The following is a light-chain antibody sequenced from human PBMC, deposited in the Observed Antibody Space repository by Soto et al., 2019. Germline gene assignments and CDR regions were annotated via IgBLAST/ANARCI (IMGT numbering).Light chain of an antibody. CDR3: VQYNGYSRT. CDR2: KAS. CDR1: QSISTW. J-gene: IGKJ1*01. V-gene: IGKV1-5*03. Sequence: DIQMTQSPSTLSASVGDRVTITCRASQSISTWLAWDQQKPGKAPKVLIYKASSLESGVPSSFSGSGSGTEFNLTISSRQPDDFVTYYCVQYNGYSRTFPQGTNVEIK.